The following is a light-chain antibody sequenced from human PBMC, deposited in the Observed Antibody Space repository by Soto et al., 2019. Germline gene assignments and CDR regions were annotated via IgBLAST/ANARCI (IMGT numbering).Light chain of an antibody. CDR3: QQYDDLPLT. Sequence: DIQMTQSPSSLSASVGDRVTITCQASQDITNYLNWYRQKPGKAPDLLIYDASNLETGVPSRFSGHGSGTDFTFTISSLQPEDIATSFCQQYDDLPLTFGGGTTVEIK. V-gene: IGKV1-33*01. CDR2: DAS. J-gene: IGKJ4*01. CDR1: QDITNY.